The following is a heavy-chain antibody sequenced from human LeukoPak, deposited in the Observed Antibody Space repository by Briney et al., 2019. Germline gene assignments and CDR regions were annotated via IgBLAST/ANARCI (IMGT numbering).Heavy chain of an antibody. D-gene: IGHD2-2*01. Sequence: SGGSLRLSCAAPGFTFSNYAIHWVRQAPGKGPEWVSIVGDRGVKTYYADSVKGRFTISRDNSKNTVYLQMNSLRAEDTAVYYCAKRGDCSGTCTYDYWGQGTLVTVSS. J-gene: IGHJ4*02. CDR1: GFTFSNYA. CDR3: AKRGDCSGTCTYDY. CDR2: VGDRGVKT. V-gene: IGHV3-23*01.